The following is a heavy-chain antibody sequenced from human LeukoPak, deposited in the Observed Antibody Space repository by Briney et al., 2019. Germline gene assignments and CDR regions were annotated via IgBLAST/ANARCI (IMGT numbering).Heavy chain of an antibody. J-gene: IGHJ6*04. CDR3: ARDKSSLDV. D-gene: IGHD6-13*01. Sequence: GGSLTLSCAASGIIFSNYWMHWVRQAPGKGLVWVSRINRDGSSTSYADSVKGRFTISRDNAKNTLYLQMNSLRAEDTAVYYCARDKSSLDVWGKGTTVTVSS. V-gene: IGHV3-74*01. CDR2: INRDGSST. CDR1: GIIFSNYW.